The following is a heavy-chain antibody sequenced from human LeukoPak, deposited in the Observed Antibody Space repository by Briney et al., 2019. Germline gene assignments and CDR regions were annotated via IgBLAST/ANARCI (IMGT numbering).Heavy chain of an antibody. CDR3: ARDVSSGWYGDDY. CDR1: GFTFSSYW. V-gene: IGHV3-7*03. D-gene: IGHD6-19*01. CDR2: IKQDGSEK. Sequence: GGSLRLSCAASGFTFSSYWMSWVRQAPGKGLEWVANIKQDGSEKYYVDSVKGRFTISRDNAKNSLYLQMNSLRAEDTAVYYCARDVSSGWYGDDYWGQGTQVTVSS. J-gene: IGHJ4*02.